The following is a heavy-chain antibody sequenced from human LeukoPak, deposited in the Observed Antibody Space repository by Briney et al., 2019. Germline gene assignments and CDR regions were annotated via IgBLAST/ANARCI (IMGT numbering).Heavy chain of an antibody. D-gene: IGHD6-13*01. J-gene: IGHJ5*02. CDR2: IYYSGST. Sequence: SETLSLTCTVSGGSISSYYWSWIRQPPGKGLEWIGYIYYSGSTNYNPSLESRVTISVDTSKNQFSLKLSSVTAADTAVYYCARKGSSWYDGNWFDPWGQGTLVTVSS. CDR3: ARKGSSWYDGNWFDP. V-gene: IGHV4-59*01. CDR1: GGSISSYY.